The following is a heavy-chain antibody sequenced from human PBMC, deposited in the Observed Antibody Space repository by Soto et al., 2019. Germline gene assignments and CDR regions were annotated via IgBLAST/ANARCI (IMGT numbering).Heavy chain of an antibody. Sequence: SGPTMVNPTQTLTLTCSFSGFSLSTRGVGVGWIRQPPGKALEWLAVIYWDDDKRYSPSLQSRLTITKDTSKNQVVLTMTNMDPVDTATYYCARKNYGDYPTDYWGQGTLVTVSS. V-gene: IGHV2-5*02. CDR1: GFSLSTRGVG. CDR3: ARKNYGDYPTDY. J-gene: IGHJ4*02. CDR2: IYWDDDK. D-gene: IGHD4-17*01.